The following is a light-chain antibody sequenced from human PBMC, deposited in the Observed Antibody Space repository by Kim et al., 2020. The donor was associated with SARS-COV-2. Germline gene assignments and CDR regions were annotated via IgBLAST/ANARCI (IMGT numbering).Light chain of an antibody. CDR1: NIGDKA. V-gene: IGLV3-21*03. CDR3: QVWDSNSEHMV. Sequence: APGKTARITCGGINIGDKAIHWYQQKPGQAHVLVVYDVSARPSGIPERFSGSNSGNTAALTITRVEAGDEADYHCQVWDSNSEHMVFGGGTQLTVL. CDR2: DVS. J-gene: IGLJ2*01.